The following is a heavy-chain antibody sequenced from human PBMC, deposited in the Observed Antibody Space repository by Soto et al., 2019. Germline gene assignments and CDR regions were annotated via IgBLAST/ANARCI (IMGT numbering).Heavy chain of an antibody. V-gene: IGHV3-23*01. CDR2: ISGSGGST. Sequence: PGGSLRLSCAASGFTFSSYAMSWVRQAPGKGLEWVSAISGSGGSTYYADSVKGRFTISRDNSKNTLYLQMNSLRAEDTAVYYCAKPTSDIAVVPAAIPAALYYDFWSGTHYFDYWGQGTLVTVPQ. CDR1: GFTFSSYA. CDR3: AKPTSDIAVVPAAIPAALYYDFWSGTHYFDY. D-gene: IGHD3-3*01. J-gene: IGHJ4*02.